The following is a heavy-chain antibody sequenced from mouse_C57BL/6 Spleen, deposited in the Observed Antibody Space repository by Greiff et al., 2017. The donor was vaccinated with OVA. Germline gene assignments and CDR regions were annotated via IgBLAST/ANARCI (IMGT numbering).Heavy chain of an antibody. Sequence: QVQLQQSGPGLVQPSQSLSITCTVSGFSLTSYGVHWVRQSPGQGLEWLGVIWSGGSTDYNAAFISRLSISKDKSKSQVFFKMSSLQADDTAIYYCATIYYDYDVRYFDVWGTGTTVTVSS. J-gene: IGHJ1*03. CDR3: ATIYYDYDVRYFDV. CDR1: GFSLTSYG. CDR2: IWSGGST. V-gene: IGHV2-2*01. D-gene: IGHD2-4*01.